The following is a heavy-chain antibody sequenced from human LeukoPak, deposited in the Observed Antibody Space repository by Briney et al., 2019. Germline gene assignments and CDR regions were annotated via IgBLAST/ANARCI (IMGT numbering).Heavy chain of an antibody. J-gene: IGHJ4*02. Sequence: PSETLSLTCSVSGGAINSGANYWNWIRQPPGKGLEWIGSVDHSGSTYYNPSLKSRVTISVDTSKNQFSLKLSSVTAADTAVYYCARERSPLDRFDYWGQGTLVTVSS. CDR1: GGAINSGANY. CDR2: VDHSGST. D-gene: IGHD1-1*01. V-gene: IGHV4-30-2*05. CDR3: ARERSPLDRFDY.